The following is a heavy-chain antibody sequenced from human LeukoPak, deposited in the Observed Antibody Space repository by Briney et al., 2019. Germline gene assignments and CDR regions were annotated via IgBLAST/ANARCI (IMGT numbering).Heavy chain of an antibody. D-gene: IGHD1-26*01. CDR2: VHSSGGVI. Sequence: ASVKVSCKASGYTFTSDYMNWVRQASGQGLEWMGIVHSSGGVIRYAQEFQGRVTVTRDTSTSTVYMELSSLRSEDTAVYYCAGSSHQRNWFAPWGQGTLVIVSS. V-gene: IGHV1-46*01. J-gene: IGHJ5*02. CDR1: GYTFTSDY. CDR3: AGSSHQRNWFAP.